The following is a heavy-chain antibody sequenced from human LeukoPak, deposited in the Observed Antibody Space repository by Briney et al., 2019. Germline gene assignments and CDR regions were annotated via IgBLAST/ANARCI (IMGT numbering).Heavy chain of an antibody. D-gene: IGHD2-2*01. V-gene: IGHV4-34*01. Sequence: SETLSLTCAVYGGSYSGYYWSWIRQPPGKGLEWIGEINHSGSTNYNPSLMSRVTISVDTSKNQFSLKLTSVTAADTAVYYCASRYCSSTSCSEGYNWFDPWGQGTLVTVSS. J-gene: IGHJ5*02. CDR2: INHSGST. CDR1: GGSYSGYY. CDR3: ASRYCSSTSCSEGYNWFDP.